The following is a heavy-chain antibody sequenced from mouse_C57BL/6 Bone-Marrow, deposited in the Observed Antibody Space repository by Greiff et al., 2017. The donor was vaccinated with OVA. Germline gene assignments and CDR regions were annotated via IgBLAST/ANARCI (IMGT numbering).Heavy chain of an antibody. Sequence: QVQLQQSGPELVKPGASVKISCKASGYAFSSSWMNWVKQRPGKGLEWIGRIYPGDGDTNYNGKFKGKATLTADKSSSTAYMQLSSLTSEDSAVYFCAREGDLNYLYWAMDYWGQGTSVTVSS. J-gene: IGHJ4*01. V-gene: IGHV1-82*01. CDR3: AREGDLNYLYWAMDY. CDR2: IYPGDGDT. CDR1: GYAFSSSW. D-gene: IGHD2-1*01.